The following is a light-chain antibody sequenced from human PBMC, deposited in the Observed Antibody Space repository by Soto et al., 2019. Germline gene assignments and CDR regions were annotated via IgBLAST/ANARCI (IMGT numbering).Light chain of an antibody. Sequence: QLVLTQSPSASVSLGASVKLTCTLSSGHSSYAIAWHQQQPDKGPRYLMNLNSDGRHSKGDAIPDRFSGSSSGPERNLIISSLQSEDEADYYCQTWGSGILVFGGGTKVTVL. CDR3: QTWGSGILV. V-gene: IGLV4-69*01. CDR2: LNSDGRH. J-gene: IGLJ2*01. CDR1: SGHSSYA.